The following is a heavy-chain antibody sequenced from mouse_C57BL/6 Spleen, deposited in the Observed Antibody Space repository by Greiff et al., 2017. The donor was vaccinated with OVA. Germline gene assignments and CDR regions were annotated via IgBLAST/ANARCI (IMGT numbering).Heavy chain of an antibody. CDR3: ARCPYGRSYEFDY. D-gene: IGHD1-1*01. J-gene: IGHJ2*01. CDR1: GYTFTSYW. Sequence: QVQLQQPGAELVMPGASVKLSCKASGYTFTSYWMHWVKQRPGQGLEWIGEIDPSDSYTNYNQKFKGKSTLTVDKSSSTAYMQLSSLTSEDSAVYYSARCPYGRSYEFDYWGQGTTLTVSS. V-gene: IGHV1-69*01. CDR2: IDPSDSYT.